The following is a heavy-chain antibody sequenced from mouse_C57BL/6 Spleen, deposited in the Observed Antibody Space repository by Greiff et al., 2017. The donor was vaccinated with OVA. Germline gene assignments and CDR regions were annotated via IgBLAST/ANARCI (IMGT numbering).Heavy chain of an antibody. Sequence: LVESGPELVKPGASVKISCKASGYAFSSSWMNWVKQRPGKGLEWIGRIYPGDGDTNYNGKFKGKATLTADKSSSTAYMQLSSLTSEDSAVYFCARTTPTGSRYYFDYWGQGTTLTVSS. V-gene: IGHV1-82*01. D-gene: IGHD1-1*02. CDR1: GYAFSSSW. CDR2: IYPGDGDT. CDR3: ARTTPTGSRYYFDY. J-gene: IGHJ2*01.